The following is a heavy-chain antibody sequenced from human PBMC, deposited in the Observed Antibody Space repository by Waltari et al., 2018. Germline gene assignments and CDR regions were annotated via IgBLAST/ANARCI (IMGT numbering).Heavy chain of an antibody. CDR1: GGSISSRSYY. Sequence: QLQLQESGPGLVKPSETLSLTCTVSGGSISSRSYYWGWIRQPPGKGLEWIGNIYYSGNTYYKSSLKSRVTISVDTSKNQFSLKLSSVTAADTAVYFCARQHYYYGMDVWGQGTTVTVSS. J-gene: IGHJ6*02. V-gene: IGHV4-39*01. CDR2: IYYSGNT. CDR3: ARQHYYYGMDV.